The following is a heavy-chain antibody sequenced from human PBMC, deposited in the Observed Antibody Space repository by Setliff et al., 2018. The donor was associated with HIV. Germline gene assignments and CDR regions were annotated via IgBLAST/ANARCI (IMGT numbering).Heavy chain of an antibody. V-gene: IGHV3-48*03. D-gene: IGHD6-19*01. CDR3: AKDFGYSSGWYLVSGTFDI. Sequence: PGGSLRLSCAASGFTFSSYEMNWVRQAPGKGLEWVSYISSGGDTKYYADSVRGRFTISRDNAKNSLYLQMNSLRAEDTAAYFCAKDFGYSSGWYLVSGTFDIWGQGTKVTVSS. CDR2: ISSGGDTK. CDR1: GFTFSSYE. J-gene: IGHJ3*02.